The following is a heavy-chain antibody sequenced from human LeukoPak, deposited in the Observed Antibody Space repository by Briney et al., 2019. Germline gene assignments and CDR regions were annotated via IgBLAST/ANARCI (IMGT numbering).Heavy chain of an antibody. CDR2: ISYDGSNK. CDR3: AKDHPTVTGAFDI. V-gene: IGHV3-30*18. J-gene: IGHJ3*02. D-gene: IGHD4-17*01. CDR1: GFTFSSYG. Sequence: GRSLRLSCAASGFTFSSYGMHWVRQAPGKGLEWVAVISYDGSNKYYADSVKGRFTISRDNSKNTLYLQMNSLRAEDTAVYYCAKDHPTVTGAFDIWGQGTMVTVSS.